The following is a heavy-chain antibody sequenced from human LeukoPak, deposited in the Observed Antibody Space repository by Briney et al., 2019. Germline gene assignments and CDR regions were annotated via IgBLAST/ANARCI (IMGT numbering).Heavy chain of an antibody. Sequence: GGSLRLSCAASGFTFSSYWMSWVRQAPGKGLEWVANIKQDGSEKYYVDSVKGQFTISRDNAKNSLYLQMNSLRAEDTAVYYCARPHLDLRTGFDYWGQGTLVTVSS. CDR3: ARPHLDLRTGFDY. CDR1: GFTFSSYW. V-gene: IGHV3-7*01. D-gene: IGHD3/OR15-3a*01. J-gene: IGHJ4*02. CDR2: IKQDGSEK.